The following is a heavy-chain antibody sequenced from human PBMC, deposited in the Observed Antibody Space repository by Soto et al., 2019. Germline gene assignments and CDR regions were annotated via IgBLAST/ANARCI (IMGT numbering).Heavy chain of an antibody. D-gene: IGHD6-25*01. CDR2: ILNDGNNK. J-gene: IGHJ6*02. Sequence: GGSLRLSCAASGFTFSSSGFHWVRQAPGKGLEWVTLILNDGNNKYYADSVKGRFAISRDSFKNTVYLQMNDLRPEDTAVYYCARGAAYGMDVWGQGTTVTVSS. V-gene: IGHV3-30*09. CDR1: GFTFSSSG. CDR3: ARGAAYGMDV.